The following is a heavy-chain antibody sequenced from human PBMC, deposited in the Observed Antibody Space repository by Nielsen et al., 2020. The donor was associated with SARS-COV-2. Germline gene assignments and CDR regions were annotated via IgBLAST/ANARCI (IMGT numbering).Heavy chain of an antibody. D-gene: IGHD6-13*01. J-gene: IGHJ4*02. V-gene: IGHV3-30-3*01. Sequence: GGSLRLSCAASGFTFSSYAMHWVRQAPGKGLEWVAVISYDGSNKYYADSVKGRFTISRDNSKNTLYLQMNSLRAEDTAVYYCARASGYSSSWYGYWGQGTLVTVSS. CDR2: ISYDGSNK. CDR3: ARASGYSSSWYGY. CDR1: GFTFSSYA.